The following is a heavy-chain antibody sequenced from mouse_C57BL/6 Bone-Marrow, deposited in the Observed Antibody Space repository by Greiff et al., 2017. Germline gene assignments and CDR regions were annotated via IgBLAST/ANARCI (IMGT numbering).Heavy chain of an antibody. Sequence: VQLQQSGPVLVKPGASVKMPCKAPGYTFTDHYMNWVKQSNGTSLEWLGVITHYKGGNSYNQKSKGKATWTVDKSSSTAYMELNSLTSEDSAVYYCARGPTGTAYWGQGTLVTVSA. V-gene: IGHV1-19*01. J-gene: IGHJ3*01. CDR2: ITHYKGGN. CDR1: GYTFTDHY. CDR3: ARGPTGTAY. D-gene: IGHD4-1*02.